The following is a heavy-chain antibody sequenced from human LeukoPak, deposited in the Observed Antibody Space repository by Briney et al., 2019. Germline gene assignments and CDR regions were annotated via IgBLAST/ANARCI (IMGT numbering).Heavy chain of an antibody. Sequence: PGGSLRLSCAASGFTFSSYSMNWVRQAPGKGLEGVSSISSSSSYIYYADSVKGRFTISRDNAKNSLYLQMNSLRAEDTAVYYCARDIVVVPAAISWFAPWGEGTLVTVSS. V-gene: IGHV3-21*01. CDR1: GFTFSSYS. CDR3: ARDIVVVPAAISWFAP. J-gene: IGHJ5*02. CDR2: ISSSSSYI. D-gene: IGHD2-2*01.